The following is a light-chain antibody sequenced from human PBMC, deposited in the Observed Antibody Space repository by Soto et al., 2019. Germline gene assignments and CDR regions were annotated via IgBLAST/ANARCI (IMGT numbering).Light chain of an antibody. Sequence: EIVLTQSPGTLSLSPGERATLSCRASQSVASNYLAWYQLKPGQAPRLLIYGASSRATGIPDRFGGSGYGTDFILTISRLEPEDFAVYFCQQYGDSPETFGEGTKVEIK. CDR2: GAS. V-gene: IGKV3-20*01. CDR3: QQYGDSPET. CDR1: QSVASNY. J-gene: IGKJ1*01.